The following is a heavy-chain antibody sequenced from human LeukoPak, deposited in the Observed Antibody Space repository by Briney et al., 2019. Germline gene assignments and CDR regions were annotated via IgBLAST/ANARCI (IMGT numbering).Heavy chain of an antibody. CDR1: GFAFSSYS. CDR3: ARDAASGNNWFDP. Sequence: GGSLRLSCAASGFAFSSYSLNWVRQAPGKGLEWVSYISPSSSSMYYADSVKGRFTISRDNARNSLYLQMNSLSTEDTALYYCARDAASGNNWFDPWGQGTLVTVSS. V-gene: IGHV3-48*01. CDR2: ISPSSSSM. J-gene: IGHJ5*02. D-gene: IGHD3-3*01.